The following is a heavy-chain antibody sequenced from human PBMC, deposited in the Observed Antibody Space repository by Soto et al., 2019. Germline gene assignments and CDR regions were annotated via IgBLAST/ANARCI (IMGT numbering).Heavy chain of an antibody. Sequence: QLQLQESGSGRVKPSQTLSLTCAVSGGSISSGGYSWSWIRQPPGKGLEWIGYIYHSGSTYYNPSLKSRVTISVDRSKNQFSLKLSSVTAADTAVYYCARLLYSSSFWFDPWGQGTLVTVSS. CDR2: IYHSGST. CDR3: ARLLYSSSFWFDP. V-gene: IGHV4-30-2*01. CDR1: GGSISSGGYS. D-gene: IGHD6-13*01. J-gene: IGHJ5*02.